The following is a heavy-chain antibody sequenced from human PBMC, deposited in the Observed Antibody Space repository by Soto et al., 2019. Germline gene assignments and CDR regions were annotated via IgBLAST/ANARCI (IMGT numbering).Heavy chain of an antibody. CDR1: GYTFTSYG. CDR3: ARKVAGDDDNWFDP. Sequence: ASVKVSCKASGYTFTSYGISWVRQAPGQGLEWMGWFSAYNGNTNYAQKLQGRVTMTTDTSTSTAYMELRSLRSDDTAVYYCARKVAGDDDNWFDPWGQGTLVTVSS. J-gene: IGHJ5*02. CDR2: FSAYNGNT. V-gene: IGHV1-18*01. D-gene: IGHD6-19*01.